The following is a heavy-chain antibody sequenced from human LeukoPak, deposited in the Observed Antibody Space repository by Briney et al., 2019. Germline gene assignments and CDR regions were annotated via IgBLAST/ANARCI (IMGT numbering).Heavy chain of an antibody. CDR2: ISWNSGSI. D-gene: IGHD3-22*01. CDR1: GFTFDDYA. Sequence: PGGPLRLSCAASGFTFDDYAMHWVRQAPGKGLEWVSGISWNSGSIGYADSVKGRFTISRDNAKNSLYLQMNSLRAEDTALYYCAKGGITMIYYPLDYWGQGTLVTVSS. CDR3: AKGGITMIYYPLDY. V-gene: IGHV3-9*01. J-gene: IGHJ4*02.